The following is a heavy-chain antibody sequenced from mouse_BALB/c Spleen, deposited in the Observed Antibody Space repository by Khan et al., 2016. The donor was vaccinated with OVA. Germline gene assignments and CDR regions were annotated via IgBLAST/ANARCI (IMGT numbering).Heavy chain of an antibody. Sequence: QVQLKQSGAELVRPGTSVRLSCKTSGYIFTSYWIHWVQQRSGQGLEWIARIYPGTDNTYYNEKFKDKATLTADKSSSTAYLQLSSLKSEDSAVFFCAREEALYYFDYWGQGTTLTVSS. CDR2: IYPGTDNT. CDR1: GYIFTSYW. CDR3: AREEALYYFDY. D-gene: IGHD3-2*02. V-gene: IGHV1-76*01. J-gene: IGHJ2*01.